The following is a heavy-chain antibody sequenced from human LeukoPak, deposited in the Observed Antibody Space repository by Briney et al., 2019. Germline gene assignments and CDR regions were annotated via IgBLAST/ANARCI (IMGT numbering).Heavy chain of an antibody. D-gene: IGHD2-15*01. Sequence: ASVKVSCKASGGTFSSYAISWVRQAPGQGLEWMGGIIPIFGTANYAQKFQGRVTITADESTSTAYMELSSLRSEDTAVYYCAREGYCSGGSCYSGWGQGTLVTVSS. V-gene: IGHV1-69*13. CDR3: AREGYCSGGSCYSG. J-gene: IGHJ4*02. CDR2: IIPIFGTA. CDR1: GGTFSSYA.